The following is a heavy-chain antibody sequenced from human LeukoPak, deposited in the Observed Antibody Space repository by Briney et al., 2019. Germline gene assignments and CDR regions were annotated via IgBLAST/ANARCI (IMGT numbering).Heavy chain of an antibody. V-gene: IGHV4-39*01. CDR1: GDSMTSSRSSAYY. CDR2: IYYTGNT. J-gene: IGHJ4*02. Sequence: PSEPLSLTCTVSGDSMTSSRSSAYYWGWIRQPPGEGLEWIGTIYYTGNTYYNPSLMSEVTISVDTSKKQFSLELTSVTAADTAVYFCARLMNHMTARRAFDYWGQGTRVSVSS. CDR3: ARLMNHMTARRAFDY. D-gene: IGHD6-6*01.